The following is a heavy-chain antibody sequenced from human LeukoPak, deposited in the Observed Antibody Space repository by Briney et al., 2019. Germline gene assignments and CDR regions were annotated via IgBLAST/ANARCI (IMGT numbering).Heavy chain of an antibody. J-gene: IGHJ4*02. D-gene: IGHD3-22*01. CDR2: IYYSGST. CDR3: ASPGDYDSSGYYYY. Sequence: PSETLSLTCTVSGGSISSGSYYWSWIRQPAGKGLEWIGSIYYSGSTYYNPSLKSRVIISVDTSKNQFSLKLSSVTAADTAVYYCASPGDYDSSGYYYYWGQGTLVTVSS. V-gene: IGHV4-39*01. CDR1: GGSISSGSYY.